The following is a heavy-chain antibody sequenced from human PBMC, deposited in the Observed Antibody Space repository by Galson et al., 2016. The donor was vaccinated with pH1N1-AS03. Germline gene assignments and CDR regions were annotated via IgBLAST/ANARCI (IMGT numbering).Heavy chain of an antibody. D-gene: IGHD2-2*01. V-gene: IGHV4-61*02. CDR2: VYPGLSS. CDR1: GDSIRSDTYA. Sequence: LSLTCAVSGDSIRSDTYAWSWIRQPAEKGLEWVGRVYPGLSSNYNPSLKGRVTISVDTSKNQFPLKLRSVTAADTAVYYCAREGCGARSTTGCYASGLGRRSYMDVWGKGTTVTVSS. CDR3: AREGCGARSTTGCYASGLGRRSYMDV. J-gene: IGHJ6*04.